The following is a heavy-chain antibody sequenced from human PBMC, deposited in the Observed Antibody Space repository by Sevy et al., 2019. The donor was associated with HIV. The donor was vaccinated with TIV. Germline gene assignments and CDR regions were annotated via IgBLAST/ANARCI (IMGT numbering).Heavy chain of an antibody. CDR1: GYTFTGYY. D-gene: IGHD3-22*01. CDR2: INPNSGGT. V-gene: IGHV1-2*06. Sequence: ASVKVSCKASGYTFTGYYMHWVRQAPGQGLEWMGRINPNSGGTNYAQKFRGRVTMTRDTSISTAYMELSRLRSDDTAVYYCVAVGDESITMMVVDYWGQGTLVTVSS. CDR3: VAVGDESITMMVVDY. J-gene: IGHJ4*02.